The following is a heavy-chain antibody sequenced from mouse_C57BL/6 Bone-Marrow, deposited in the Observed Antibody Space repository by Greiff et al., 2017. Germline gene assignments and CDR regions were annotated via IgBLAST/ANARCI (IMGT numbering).Heavy chain of an antibody. Sequence: DVMLVESGGDLVKPGGSLKLSCAASGFTFRSYGMSWVRPTPDKRLEWVATLSSGGSYTYYPDSVQGRFTISRDNAKNTLYLQMSRLKSEDTAMYYCARHHAGFAYWGQGTLVTVSA. V-gene: IGHV5-6*02. CDR1: GFTFRSYG. CDR2: LSSGGSYT. CDR3: ARHHAGFAY. J-gene: IGHJ3*01.